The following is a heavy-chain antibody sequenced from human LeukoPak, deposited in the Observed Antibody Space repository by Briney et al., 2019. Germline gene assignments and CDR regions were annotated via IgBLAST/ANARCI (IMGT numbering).Heavy chain of an antibody. CDR1: GFTFSSYG. D-gene: IGHD3-10*01. Sequence: GGSLRLSCAASGFTFSSYGMHWVRQAPGKGLEWVAVLSYDGSNKHYADSVKGRFTISRDNSKNTLYLQMNSLRAEDTAVYYCAKEGTMGWFDPWGQGTLVTVSS. J-gene: IGHJ5*02. V-gene: IGHV3-30*18. CDR3: AKEGTMGWFDP. CDR2: LSYDGSNK.